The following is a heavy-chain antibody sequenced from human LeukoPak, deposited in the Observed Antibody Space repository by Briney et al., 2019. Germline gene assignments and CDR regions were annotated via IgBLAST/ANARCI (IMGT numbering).Heavy chain of an antibody. V-gene: IGHV3-30*18. J-gene: IGHJ4*02. CDR1: GFTFSSYG. CDR2: ISYDGSNK. D-gene: IGHD1-26*01. CDR3: AKGPAWELVEFDY. Sequence: PGGSLRLSCAASGFTFSSYGMHWVRQAPGKGLEWVAVISYDGSNKYYADSVKGRFTISRDNSKNTLYLQMNSLRAEDTAVYYCAKGPAWELVEFDYWGQGTLVTVSS.